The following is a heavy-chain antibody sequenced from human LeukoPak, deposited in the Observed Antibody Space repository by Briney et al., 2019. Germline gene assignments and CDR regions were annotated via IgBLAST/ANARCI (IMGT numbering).Heavy chain of an antibody. CDR2: IYDSGTT. CDR3: ARHFDAAHPEGNSRLKWLDA. J-gene: IGHJ5*02. CDR1: GSSFTSHY. D-gene: IGHD6-6*01. Sequence: SETLSLTCTVSGSSFTSHYRSWIRQPPGKGLEWIGCIYDSGTTYYNPSLKSRVTISMDTSKNQLSLKLSSVTAADTAVFYCARHFDAAHPEGNSRLKWLDAWGQGNLATVSS. V-gene: IGHV4-59*08.